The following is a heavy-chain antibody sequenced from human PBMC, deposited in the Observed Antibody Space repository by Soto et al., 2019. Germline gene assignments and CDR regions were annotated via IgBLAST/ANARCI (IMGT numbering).Heavy chain of an antibody. Sequence: QTGGSLRLSCTASGFSFSDYPMNWVRQAPGMGPEWVSNIRDSGSVTYYSDSVKGRFTISRDNARNSLYLQMNSLRDEDTAVYYCARDHDWAFDYWGQGAPVTSPQ. CDR3: ARDHDWAFDY. CDR1: GFSFSDYP. V-gene: IGHV3-48*02. D-gene: IGHD3-9*01. CDR2: IRDSGSVT. J-gene: IGHJ4*02.